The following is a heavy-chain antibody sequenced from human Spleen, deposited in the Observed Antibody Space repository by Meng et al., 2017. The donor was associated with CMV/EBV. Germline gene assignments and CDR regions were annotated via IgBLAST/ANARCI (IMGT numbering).Heavy chain of an antibody. Sequence: SFSALSRVRHAPGEGLVWVSGVSARGCRTYYSDSVKGRFTLSIGNSANTLYLQMNSLRAEDTAAYYCAKARDSSRYCSSTTCPIDHWGQGTPVTVSS. CDR2: VSARGCRT. CDR3: AKARDSSRYCSSTTCPIDH. J-gene: IGHJ4*02. V-gene: IGHV3-23*01. CDR1: SFSA. D-gene: IGHD2-2*01.